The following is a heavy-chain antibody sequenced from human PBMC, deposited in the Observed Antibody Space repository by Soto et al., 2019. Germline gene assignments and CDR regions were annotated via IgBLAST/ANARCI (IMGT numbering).Heavy chain of an antibody. CDR1: GFTFSSYS. Sequence: GGSLRLSCAASGFTFSSYSMNWVRQAPGKGLEWVSYISSSSSTIYYADSVKGRFTISRDNAKNSLYLQMNSLRAEDTAVYYCARDPAEYYDFWSGYYTFFDYWGQGTLVTVSS. D-gene: IGHD3-3*01. V-gene: IGHV3-48*01. CDR3: ARDPAEYYDFWSGYYTFFDY. CDR2: ISSSSSTI. J-gene: IGHJ4*02.